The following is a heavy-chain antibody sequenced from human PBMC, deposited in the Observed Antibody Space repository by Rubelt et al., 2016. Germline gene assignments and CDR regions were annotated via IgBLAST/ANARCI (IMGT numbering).Heavy chain of an antibody. CDR2: LYHSGST. J-gene: IGHJ4*02. CDR1: GGSISSHNW. V-gene: IGHV4-4*02. Sequence: QVQLPESGPGLVKPSGTLSLTCAVSGGSISSHNWWSWVRQPPGQGLEWIGELYHSGSTNYIPALKSRVTISVDKSKNQFSRGLSSVTAADTAVYYCASKLYDYPYYFDCWGQGTLVTVSS. CDR3: ASKLYDYPYYFDC. D-gene: IGHD5-12*01.